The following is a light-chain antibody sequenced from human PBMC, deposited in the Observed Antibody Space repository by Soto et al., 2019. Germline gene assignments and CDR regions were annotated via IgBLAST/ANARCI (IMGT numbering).Light chain of an antibody. V-gene: IGLV2-14*01. CDR2: DVT. CDR1: SSDFGGYKY. Sequence: QSALTQPASVSGSPGQSITISCTGTSSDFGGYKYVSWYQQNPGKAPKLIIYDVTYRPSGVSNRFSGSKSDNTASLTISGLRADDEADYYCGSYTSSSTPYVFGTGTKVTVL. J-gene: IGLJ1*01. CDR3: GSYTSSSTPYV.